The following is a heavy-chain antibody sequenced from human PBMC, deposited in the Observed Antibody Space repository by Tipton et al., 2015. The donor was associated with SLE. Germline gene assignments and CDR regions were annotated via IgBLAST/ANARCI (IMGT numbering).Heavy chain of an antibody. Sequence: TLSLTCTVSGGFISSYYWSWVRQTPGKGLEWIGYINYRGSTTYNPSVKSRVSISVDTSKNQFSLKLNSVTAADTGVYYCARGVAFDSWGQGTLVTVSS. CDR3: ARGVAFDS. CDR2: INYRGST. J-gene: IGHJ4*02. CDR1: GGFISSYY. V-gene: IGHV4-59*01.